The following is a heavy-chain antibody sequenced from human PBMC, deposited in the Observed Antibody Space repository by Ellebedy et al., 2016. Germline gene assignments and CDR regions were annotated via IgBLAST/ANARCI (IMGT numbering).Heavy chain of an antibody. CDR3: TRDAGWGRFDY. CDR2: INEDGSET. V-gene: IGHV3-7*01. D-gene: IGHD3-16*01. J-gene: IGHJ4*02. Sequence: GESLKISXVASGFSFRSSWMNWVRQAPGKGLEWVANINEDGSETYYVDSVKGRLTISRDNAKSSLHLQMNSLRADDTAVYYCTRDAGWGRFDYWGQGTLVTVSS. CDR1: GFSFRSSW.